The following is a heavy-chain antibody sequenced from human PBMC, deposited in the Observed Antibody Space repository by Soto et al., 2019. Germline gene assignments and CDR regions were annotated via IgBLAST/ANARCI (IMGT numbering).Heavy chain of an antibody. Sequence: ESGGGVVQPGRSLRLSCAASGFTFSSYGMHWVRQAPGKGLEWVAVISYDGSNKYYADSVKGRFTISRDNSKNTLYLQMNSLRAEDTAVYYCAKDGAIGRYYDFWSGYYTASGDYYYYGMDVWGQGTTVTVSS. D-gene: IGHD3-3*01. V-gene: IGHV3-30*18. CDR1: GFTFSSYG. CDR3: AKDGAIGRYYDFWSGYYTASGDYYYYGMDV. J-gene: IGHJ6*02. CDR2: ISYDGSNK.